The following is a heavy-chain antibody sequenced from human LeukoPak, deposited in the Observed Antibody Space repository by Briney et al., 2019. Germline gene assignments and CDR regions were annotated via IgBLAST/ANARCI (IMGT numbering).Heavy chain of an antibody. CDR3: ARLFSHGCGDY. Sequence: GESLKISCKGSGYTFTSYWIGWVRQMPGKGLEWMGIIYPGDSDTRYSPSFQGQVNISADKSITTAYLQWSSLKASDAAMYYCARLFSHGCGDYWGQGTLVTVSS. V-gene: IGHV5-51*01. CDR2: IYPGDSDT. D-gene: IGHD1-26*01. J-gene: IGHJ4*02. CDR1: GYTFTSYW.